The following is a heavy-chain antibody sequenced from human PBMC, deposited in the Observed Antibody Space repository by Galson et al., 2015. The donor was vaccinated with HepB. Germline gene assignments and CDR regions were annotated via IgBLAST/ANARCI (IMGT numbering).Heavy chain of an antibody. D-gene: IGHD7-27*01. Sequence: SLRLSCAASGFIFSSYALHWVRQAPGKGLEWVAYISYDGTNKHYADSVRGRFTISRDNAKNSLYLQMNSLRVEDTAIYYCARDPPLGAPFDYWGQGTLVTVSS. CDR2: ISYDGTNK. CDR1: GFIFSSYA. V-gene: IGHV3-30*04. J-gene: IGHJ4*02. CDR3: ARDPPLGAPFDY.